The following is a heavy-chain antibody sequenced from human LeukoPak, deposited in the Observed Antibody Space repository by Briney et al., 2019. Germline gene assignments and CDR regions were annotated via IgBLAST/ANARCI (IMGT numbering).Heavy chain of an antibody. CDR1: GFTFSSYS. D-gene: IGHD6-19*01. Sequence: GGSLRLSCSASGFTFSSYSMNWVRQATGNGREWVSFISSSSSYKYEDSVKGVFTISRHNVKNSLYMQMNSVRAEDTDVYYCARLPSGWFDYWGQGTLVTVSS. CDR2: ISSSSSY. J-gene: IGHJ4*02. CDR3: ARLPSGWFDY. V-gene: IGHV3-21*01.